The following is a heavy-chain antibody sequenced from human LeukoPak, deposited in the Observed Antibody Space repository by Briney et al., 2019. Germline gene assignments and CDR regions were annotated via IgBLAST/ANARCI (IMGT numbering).Heavy chain of an antibody. D-gene: IGHD4-23*01. CDR3: ARLNGGN. J-gene: IGHJ4*02. Sequence: SQSLSLTCTVSGGSISSYYWSWIRQPPGKGLEWIGYIHYSGRTAYNPSLNGQVAVSEETSTNQFSLKLGAVTAAAPARYSCARLNGGNWGTGILVTVSS. CDR2: IHYSGRT. V-gene: IGHV4-59*08. CDR1: GGSISSYY.